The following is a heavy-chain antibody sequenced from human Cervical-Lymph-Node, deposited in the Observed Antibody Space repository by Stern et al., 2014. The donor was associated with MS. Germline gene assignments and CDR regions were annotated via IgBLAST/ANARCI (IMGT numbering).Heavy chain of an antibody. D-gene: IGHD3-16*01. Sequence: VQLQQSGGGMVQPGRSLRLSCEASGFKFDDFAMHWVRQAPGKGLAWVSGLGWNSEGRGYADSVQGRFPISRDNAKSSLYLQMNSLTAEDTALYYCAKADDYAAGIDAWGQGTLVVVSS. CDR3: AKADDYAAGIDA. J-gene: IGHJ5*02. V-gene: IGHV3-9*01. CDR1: GFKFDDFA. CDR2: LGWNSEGR.